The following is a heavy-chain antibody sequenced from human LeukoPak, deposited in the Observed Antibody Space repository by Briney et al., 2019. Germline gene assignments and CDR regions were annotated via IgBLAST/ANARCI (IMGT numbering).Heavy chain of an antibody. D-gene: IGHD3-10*01. CDR1: AFSFNKYA. CDR3: ARSSGSYYNHDH. V-gene: IGHV3-30*02. CDR2: ISYDGGDK. J-gene: IGHJ4*02. Sequence: GGSLRLSCAASAFSFNKYAMHWVRQPPGMGLEWVAFISYDGGDKYYADSVKGRFTVSRDNAKNSLYLQMNSLRDEDTAVYYCARSSGSYYNHDHWGQGTLVTVSS.